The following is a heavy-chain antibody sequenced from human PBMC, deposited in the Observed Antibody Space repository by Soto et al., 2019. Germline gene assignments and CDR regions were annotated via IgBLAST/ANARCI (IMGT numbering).Heavy chain of an antibody. D-gene: IGHD3-22*01. CDR2: IKQDGSDT. J-gene: IGHJ3*02. CDR3: AKDSLYHYDSSGLQGTFDI. CDR1: GFTFSSYW. Sequence: GGSLRLSCAASGFTFSSYWMSWVRQAPGKGLEWVANIKQDGSDTYYADSVKGRFTISRDSSKNTLYLQMNSLRAEDTAVYYCAKDSLYHYDSSGLQGTFDIWGQGTMVTVSS. V-gene: IGHV3-7*03.